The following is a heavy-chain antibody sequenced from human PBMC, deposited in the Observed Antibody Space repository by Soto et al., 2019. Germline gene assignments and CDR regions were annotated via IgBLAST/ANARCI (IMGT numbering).Heavy chain of an antibody. D-gene: IGHD5-18*01. CDR3: ARDRDVDTAYGYYGMDV. J-gene: IGHJ6*02. CDR2: IYYSGST. Sequence: SEPLSQECSVSDGSITSCDYYCSWIRQPPGKGLEWIGYIYYSGSTYYNPSLKSRVTISVDTSKNQFSLKLSSVTAADTAVYYCARDRDVDTAYGYYGMDVWGLGTTGSGSS. V-gene: IGHV4-30-4*01. CDR1: DGSITSCDYY.